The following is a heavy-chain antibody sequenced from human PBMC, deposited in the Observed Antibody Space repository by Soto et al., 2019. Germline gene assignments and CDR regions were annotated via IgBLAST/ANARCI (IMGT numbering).Heavy chain of an antibody. J-gene: IGHJ4*02. D-gene: IGHD6-6*01. V-gene: IGHV3-48*04. CDR1: GFTFSSYA. CDR2: INYSGTTT. CDR3: ASDRAARPFDF. Sequence: PGGSLRLSCAASGFTFSSYAMSWVRQAPGKGLEWVSYINYSGTTTYYADSVKGRFTISRDNAKNSLYLQMNSLRAEDTAVYYCASDRAARPFDFWGQGSLVPVSS.